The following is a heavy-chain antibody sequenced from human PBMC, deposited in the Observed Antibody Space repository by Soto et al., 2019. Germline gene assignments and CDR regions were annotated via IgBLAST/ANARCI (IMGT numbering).Heavy chain of an antibody. V-gene: IGHV3-7*01. CDR1: GFTFNTYW. CDR3: ARSGSELDY. Sequence: EVQLVQSGGDLVQPGGSLRLSCVASGFTFNTYWMTWVRQAPGKGLEWVANIKEDGSEKHYVDSVKGRFTISRDNTKSSLYLQMNSLRAEDTAVYYCARSGSELDYWGQGTLVTVSS. CDR2: IKEDGSEK. D-gene: IGHD3-10*01. J-gene: IGHJ4*02.